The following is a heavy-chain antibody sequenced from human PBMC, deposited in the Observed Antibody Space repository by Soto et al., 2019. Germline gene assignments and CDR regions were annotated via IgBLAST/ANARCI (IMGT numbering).Heavy chain of an antibody. D-gene: IGHD5-12*01. CDR1: GFPFSNYA. CDR3: TRSLFMVAPDNEPFDS. J-gene: IGHJ4*02. CDR2: ISGGGNDR. V-gene: IGHV3-23*01. Sequence: VQLLESGGSLVQPGGSLTLSCAASGFPFSNYAMSWVRQTPEKGLEWVAAISGGGNDRYYADFVKGRFTFSRDNSRNILYLKMTSLRAEDTATYYCTRSLFMVAPDNEPFDSWGQGTLVTVSS.